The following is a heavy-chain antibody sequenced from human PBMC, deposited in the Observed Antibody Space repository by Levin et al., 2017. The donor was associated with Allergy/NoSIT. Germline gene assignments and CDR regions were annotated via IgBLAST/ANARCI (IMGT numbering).Heavy chain of an antibody. CDR2: INPSGGST. V-gene: IGHV1-46*01. CDR1: GYTFTSYY. Sequence: GESLKISCKASGYTFTSYYMHWVRQAPGQGLEWMGIINPSGGSTSYAQKFQGRVTMTRDTSTSTVYMELSSLRSEDTAVYYCARDLRKAAPDYWGQGTLVTVSS. CDR3: ARDLRKAAPDY. J-gene: IGHJ4*02.